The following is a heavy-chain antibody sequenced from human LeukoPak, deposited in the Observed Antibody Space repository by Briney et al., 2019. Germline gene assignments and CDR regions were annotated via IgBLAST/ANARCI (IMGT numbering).Heavy chain of an antibody. CDR2: IYSGGST. CDR3: ARGPGYCTSTTCLLPFDY. CDR1: GFTVSTYY. D-gene: IGHD2-2*01. J-gene: IGHJ4*02. V-gene: IGHV3-53*01. Sequence: GGSLGLSCAASGFTVSTYYMTWVRQAPGKGLECVSVIYSGGSTYYADSVKGRFTVSRDNSKNTLYLQMNSLRAEDTAMYYCARGPGYCTSTTCLLPFDYWGQGTLVTVSS.